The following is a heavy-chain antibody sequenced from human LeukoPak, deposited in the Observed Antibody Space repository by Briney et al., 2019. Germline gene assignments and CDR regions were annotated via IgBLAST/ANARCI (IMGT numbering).Heavy chain of an antibody. CDR2: IYPGDSDT. J-gene: IGHJ4*02. CDR3: ARRQAPISGSYWD. CDR1: GYSFTTYW. V-gene: IGHV5-51*01. Sequence: GESLKISCKVSGYSFTTYWIGWVRQMPGKGLEWMGIIYPGDSDTKYSPSFQGRVTISVDKSISTAYLQWSSLKASDTAMYYCARRQAPISGSYWDWGQGTLVTVSS. D-gene: IGHD1-26*01.